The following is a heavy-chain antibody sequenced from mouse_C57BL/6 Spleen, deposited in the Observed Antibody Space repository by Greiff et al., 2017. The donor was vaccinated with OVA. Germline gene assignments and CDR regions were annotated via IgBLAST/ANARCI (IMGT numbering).Heavy chain of an antibody. Sequence: VQLQQPGAELVMPGASVKLSCKASGYTFTSYWMHWVKQRPGQGLEWIGEIDPSDSYTNYNQKFKGKSTLTVAKSSSTAYMQLSSLTSEDSAVYDGASSTTVVERAWFAYWGQGTLVTVSA. J-gene: IGHJ3*01. CDR1: GYTFTSYW. V-gene: IGHV1-69*01. D-gene: IGHD1-1*01. CDR2: IDPSDSYT. CDR3: ASSTTVVERAWFAY.